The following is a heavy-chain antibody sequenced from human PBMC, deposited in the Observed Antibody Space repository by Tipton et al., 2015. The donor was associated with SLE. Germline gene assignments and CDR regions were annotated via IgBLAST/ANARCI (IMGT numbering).Heavy chain of an antibody. J-gene: IGHJ4*02. CDR1: GGSISSSSSYY. CDR2: IYYSGST. D-gene: IGHD1-26*01. CDR3: ARRKYSGSPSYFDY. V-gene: IGHV4-39*07. Sequence: TLSLTCTVSGGSISSSSSYYWGWIRQPPGKGLEWIGSIYYSGSTYYNPSLKSRVTISVDTSKNQFSLKLSSVTAADTAVYYCARRKYSGSPSYFDYWGQGTLVTVSS.